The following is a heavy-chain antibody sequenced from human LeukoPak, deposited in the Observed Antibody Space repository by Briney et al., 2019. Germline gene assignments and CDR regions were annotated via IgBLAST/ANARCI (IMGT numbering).Heavy chain of an antibody. D-gene: IGHD3-3*01. J-gene: IGHJ6*03. V-gene: IGHV4-59*01. CDR3: ARAPRFLEWFPYYYYMDV. CDR2: IYYSGST. Sequence: SETLSLTCTVSGGSISSYYWSWIRQPPGKGLEWIGYIYYSGSTNYNPSLKSRVTISVDTSKNQFSLKLSSVTAADTAVYYCARAPRFLEWFPYYYYMDVWGKGTTVTVSS. CDR1: GGSISSYY.